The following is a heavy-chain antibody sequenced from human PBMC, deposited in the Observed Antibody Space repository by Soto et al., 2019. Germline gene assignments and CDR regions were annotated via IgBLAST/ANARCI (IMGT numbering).Heavy chain of an antibody. CDR1: GFTFSDYS. V-gene: IGHV3-21*01. Sequence: EVQLVESGGGRVKPGGSLRLSCAASGFTFSDYSMNWVRQAPGKGLEWVSSISGCSTYIYYADSLKGRLTISRDNTKNSLYLQMNSLRAEDTAVYYCARRGYSGYSLDSWGQGTLVTVSS. CDR2: ISGCSTYI. D-gene: IGHD5-12*01. J-gene: IGHJ5*01. CDR3: ARRGYSGYSLDS.